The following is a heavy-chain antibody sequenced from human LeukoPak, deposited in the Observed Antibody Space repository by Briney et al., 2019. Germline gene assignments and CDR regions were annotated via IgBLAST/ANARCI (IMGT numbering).Heavy chain of an antibody. CDR2: IYYSGST. CDR1: GGSISSGGYY. Sequence: SETLSLTCTVSGGSISSGGYYWSWIRQHPGKSLEWIGYIYYSGSTYYNPSLKSRVTISVDTSKNQFSLKLSSVTAADTAVYYCAREGYCSGGSCYSREVDAFDIWGQGTMVTVSS. D-gene: IGHD2-15*01. J-gene: IGHJ3*02. CDR3: AREGYCSGGSCYSREVDAFDI. V-gene: IGHV4-31*03.